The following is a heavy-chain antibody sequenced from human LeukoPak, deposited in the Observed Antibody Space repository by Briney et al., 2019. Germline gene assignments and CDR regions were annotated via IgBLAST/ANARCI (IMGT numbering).Heavy chain of an antibody. CDR3: ARVPMVTTDYYYGMDV. CDR1: GFTFDDYA. J-gene: IGHJ6*02. CDR2: ISWNSGSI. D-gene: IGHD4-17*01. V-gene: IGHV3-9*01. Sequence: GRSLRLSCAASGFTFDDYAMHWVRQAPGKGLEWVSGISWNSGSIGYADSVKGRFTISRDNSKNTLYLQMNSLRAEDTAVYYCARVPMVTTDYYYGMDVWGQGTTVTVSS.